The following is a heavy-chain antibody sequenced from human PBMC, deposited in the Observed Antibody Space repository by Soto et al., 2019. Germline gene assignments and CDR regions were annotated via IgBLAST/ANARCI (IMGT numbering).Heavy chain of an antibody. CDR3: AREDISGGDCYVDY. J-gene: IGHJ4*02. CDR1: GGSVSSGSYY. CDR2: IYYSGST. Sequence: SETLSLTCTVSGGSVSSGSYYWSWIRQPPGKGLEWIGYIYYSGSTNYNPSLKSRVTISVDTSKNQFSLKLSSVTAADTAVYYCAREDISGGDCYVDYWGQGTLVTVSS. D-gene: IGHD2-21*02. V-gene: IGHV4-61*01.